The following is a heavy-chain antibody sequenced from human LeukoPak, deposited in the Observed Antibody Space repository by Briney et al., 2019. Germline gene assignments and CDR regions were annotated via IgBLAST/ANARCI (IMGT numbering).Heavy chain of an antibody. Sequence: SGGSLRLPWAAAGFTFSDHYMDWVRQAPGKGLEWVGHIRHKARSYTTEYPASVKGRFTVSRDDSQNSLYLHMKSLTVEDTALYYCARGSPDSSSYHYPDCWGQGTMVTVSS. CDR3: ARGSPDSSSYHYPDC. CDR2: IRHKARSYTT. CDR1: GFTFSDHY. V-gene: IGHV3-72*01. D-gene: IGHD3-22*01. J-gene: IGHJ4*02.